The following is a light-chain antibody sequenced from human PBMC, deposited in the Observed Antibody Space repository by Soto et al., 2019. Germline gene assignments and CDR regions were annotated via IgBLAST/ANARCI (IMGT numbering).Light chain of an antibody. V-gene: IGKV3-15*01. Sequence: EIVMRQPPATLSVSPGERATLSCRVSQGVGSNLAWYQQKPGQAPRLLIYGASIRATGIPARFSGSGSGTEFTLTISSLQSEDFAVYYCQQYNNWPPWTFGQGTKVEIK. CDR1: QGVGSN. CDR3: QQYNNWPPWT. CDR2: GAS. J-gene: IGKJ1*01.